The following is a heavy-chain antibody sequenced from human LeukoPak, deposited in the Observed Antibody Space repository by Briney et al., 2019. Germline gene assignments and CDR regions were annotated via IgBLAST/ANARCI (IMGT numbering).Heavy chain of an antibody. V-gene: IGHV4-34*01. CDR2: INHSGST. CDR1: GGSFSGYY. CDR3: ARGPVRWLFALGPYYFDY. J-gene: IGHJ4*02. D-gene: IGHD3-22*01. Sequence: SETLSLTCAVYGGSFSGYYWSWIRQPPGKGLEWIGEINHSGSTNYNPSLKSRVPISVDTSTNQFSLKLSSVTTADTAVYYCARGPVRWLFALGPYYFDYWGQGTLVTVSS.